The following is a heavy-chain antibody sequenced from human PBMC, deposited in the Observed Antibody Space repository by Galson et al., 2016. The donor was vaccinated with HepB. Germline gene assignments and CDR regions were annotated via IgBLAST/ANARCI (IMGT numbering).Heavy chain of an antibody. J-gene: IGHJ3*02. CDR2: ISGSGDSA. D-gene: IGHD2-8*01. CDR3: AKAMAGKDVFDI. Sequence: SLRLSCAASGFTFSTCAMSWVRQAPGKGLEWLSTISGSGDSAHYADSVKGRFTISRDNSKNTLFLQMNSLRADDTAVYYCAKAMAGKDVFDIWGQGTMVTVSP. V-gene: IGHV3-23*01. CDR1: GFTFSTCA.